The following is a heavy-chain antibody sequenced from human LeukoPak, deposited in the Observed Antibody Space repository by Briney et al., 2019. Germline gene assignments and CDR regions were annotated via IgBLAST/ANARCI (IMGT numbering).Heavy chain of an antibody. Sequence: GGSLRLSCAASGFTFSSYGMHWVRQAPGKGLEWVAVISYDGSNKYYTDYVKGRFTISRDNSKNTLYLELSSLRSEDTAVYYCAKGASWLVRAFDIWGQGTMVTVSS. CDR3: AKGASWLVRAFDI. V-gene: IGHV3-30*18. J-gene: IGHJ3*02. CDR1: GFTFSSYG. CDR2: ISYDGSNK. D-gene: IGHD6-19*01.